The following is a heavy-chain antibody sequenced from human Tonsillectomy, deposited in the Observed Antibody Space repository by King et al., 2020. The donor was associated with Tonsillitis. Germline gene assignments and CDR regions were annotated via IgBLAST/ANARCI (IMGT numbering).Heavy chain of an antibody. D-gene: IGHD5-24*01. V-gene: IGHV3-73*02. CDR1: GFTFSGSV. J-gene: IGHJ4*02. Sequence: VQLVESGGGLVQPGGSLTLSCAASGFTFSGSVMHWVRQASGKGLEWVGHMRSKTKNYATAYAASVKGRFSISRDDAENTAYLQMNSLKIEDTALYYCTAGRDFDYWGQGTLVTVSS. CDR3: TAGRDFDY. CDR2: MRSKTKNYAT.